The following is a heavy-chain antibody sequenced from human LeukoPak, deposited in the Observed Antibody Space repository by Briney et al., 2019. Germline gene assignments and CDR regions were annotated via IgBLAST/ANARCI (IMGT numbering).Heavy chain of an antibody. V-gene: IGHV1-69*06. CDR3: ARSLFRFLERSYRSYYYYYMDV. D-gene: IGHD3-3*01. CDR1: GGTFSSYA. CDR2: IIPIFGTV. J-gene: IGHJ6*03. Sequence: SVKVSCKASGGTFSSYAISWVRQAPGQGLEWMGGIIPIFGTVNYAQKFQGRVTITADKSTSTAYMELSSLRSEDTAVYFCARSLFRFLERSYRSYYYYYMDVWGKGTTVTVSS.